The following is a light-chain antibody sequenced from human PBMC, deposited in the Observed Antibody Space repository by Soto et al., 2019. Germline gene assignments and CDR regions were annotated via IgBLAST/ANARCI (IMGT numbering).Light chain of an antibody. CDR1: SSDVGSYNL. V-gene: IGLV2-23*01. CDR2: EGS. Sequence: QSVLTQPASVSGSPGQSITISCTGTSSDVGSYNLVSWYQHHPGKAPKIMIYEGSKRPSGVSNRFSGSKSGNAASLTVSGLQAEDEADYYCSSYAGSNNYVFGTGTKVTVL. CDR3: SSYAGSNNYV. J-gene: IGLJ1*01.